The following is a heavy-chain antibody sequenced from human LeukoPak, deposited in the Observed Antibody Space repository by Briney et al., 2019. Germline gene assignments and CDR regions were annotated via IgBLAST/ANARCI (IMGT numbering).Heavy chain of an antibody. D-gene: IGHD2-2*02. CDR2: ISAYNGNT. Sequence: ASVKVSXKASGYTFTSYGISWVRQAPGQGLEWMGWISAYNGNTNYAQKLQGRVTMTTDTSTSTAYMELRSLRSDDTAVYYCARRPRYCSSTSCYTFDYWGQGTLVTVSS. CDR1: GYTFTSYG. CDR3: ARRPRYCSSTSCYTFDY. J-gene: IGHJ4*02. V-gene: IGHV1-18*01.